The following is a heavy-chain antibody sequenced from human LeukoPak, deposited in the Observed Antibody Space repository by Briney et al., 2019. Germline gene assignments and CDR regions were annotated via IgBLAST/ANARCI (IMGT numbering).Heavy chain of an antibody. CDR3: AKARKSCSRAGCYTDYHYYMGV. J-gene: IGHJ6*03. V-gene: IGHV3-23*01. CDR2: ISGGGGIT. D-gene: IGHD2-2*01. CDR1: GFTFSNYG. Sequence: GGSLRLSCAISGFTFSNYGMTWVRQAPGKGLEWVSSISGGGGITSYADSVKGRFTISRDNPRNTLYLEMQSVRAEDTAIYYCAKARKSCSRAGCYTDYHYYMGVWGKGTTVTVSS.